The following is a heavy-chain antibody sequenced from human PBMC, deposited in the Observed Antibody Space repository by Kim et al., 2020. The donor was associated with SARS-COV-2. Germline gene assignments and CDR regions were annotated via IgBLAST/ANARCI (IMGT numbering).Heavy chain of an antibody. CDR3: ARVSRYFDLWNYYGMDV. CDR1: GGSFSGYY. Sequence: SETLSLTCAVYGGSFSGYYWSWIRQPPGKGLEWIGEINHSGSTNYNPSLKSRVTISVDTSKNQFSLKLSSVTAADTAVYYCARVSRYFDLWNYYGMDVWGQGTTVTVSS. J-gene: IGHJ6*02. CDR2: INHSGST. D-gene: IGHD3-9*01. V-gene: IGHV4-34*01.